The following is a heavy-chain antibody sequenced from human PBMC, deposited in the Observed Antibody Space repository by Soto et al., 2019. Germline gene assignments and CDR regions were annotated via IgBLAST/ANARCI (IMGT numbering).Heavy chain of an antibody. V-gene: IGHV1-18*01. Sequence: ASVKVSCKASGYAFFTYDISWVRQAPGQGLEWMGWISTYSGDTKYAQKFQGRVTMTTDTSTTTAYLELRSLRSDDTAVYYCARHHGPTTSENWFDPWGQGPLVTVS. D-gene: IGHD5-12*01. J-gene: IGHJ5*02. CDR1: GYAFFTYD. CDR2: ISTYSGDT. CDR3: ARHHGPTTSENWFDP.